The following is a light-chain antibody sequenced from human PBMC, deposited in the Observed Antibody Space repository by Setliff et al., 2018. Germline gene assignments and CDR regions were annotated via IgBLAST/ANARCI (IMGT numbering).Light chain of an antibody. CDR3: SSYAGTNNPYV. J-gene: IGLJ1*01. CDR1: SRDVGSSTF. CDR2: EIS. V-gene: IGLV2-8*01. Sequence: QSALTQPPSASGSPGQSLTISCTGTSRDVGSSTFVSWYQQHPGKAPKLLIYEISKRPSGVPDRFSGSKSGNTASLTVSGLQAEDEADYYCSSYAGTNNPYVFGSGTKVTVL.